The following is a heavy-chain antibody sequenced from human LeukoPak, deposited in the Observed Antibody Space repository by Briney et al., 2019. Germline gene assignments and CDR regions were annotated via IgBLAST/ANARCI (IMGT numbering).Heavy chain of an antibody. CDR3: ARGPGNYCSGGSCYSPTL. J-gene: IGHJ4*02. CDR2: IIPILGIA. D-gene: IGHD2-15*01. CDR1: GGTFSSYA. Sequence: ASVKVSCKASGGTFSSYAISWVRQAPGQGLEWMGRIIPILGIANYAQKFQGRVTITADKSTSTAYMELSSLRSEDTAVYYCARGPGNYCSGGSCYSPTLWGQGTLVTVSS. V-gene: IGHV1-69*04.